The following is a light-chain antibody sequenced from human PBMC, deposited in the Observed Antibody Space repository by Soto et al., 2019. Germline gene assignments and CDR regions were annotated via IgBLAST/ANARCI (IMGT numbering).Light chain of an antibody. CDR3: QQYKTSSPWT. V-gene: IGKV1-5*01. Sequence: DIQMTQSPSTLSASVGDRVTITCRASQIISNWLAWYQQKPGEAPRLLIYDASSLENGVPSRFSGSGSGTEFTLTISSLQPDDFATYYCQQYKTSSPWTFGQGTKVEIK. CDR1: QIISNW. CDR2: DAS. J-gene: IGKJ1*01.